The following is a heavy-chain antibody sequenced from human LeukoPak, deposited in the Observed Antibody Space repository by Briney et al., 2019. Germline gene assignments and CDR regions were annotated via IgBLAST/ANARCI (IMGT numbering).Heavy chain of an antibody. V-gene: IGHV3-7*01. CDR3: VAWGSLVV. CDR1: GFTFDTYW. CDR2: IKEDGTRK. J-gene: IGHJ4*02. D-gene: IGHD3-16*01. Sequence: AGSLRLSCVASGFTFDTYWMSWVRQAPGKGLDWVAHIKEDGTRKYYVDSVRGRFTISRDNAKNSLFLQMNSLRVEDTAVFYCVAWGSLVVWGQGTLVTVSS.